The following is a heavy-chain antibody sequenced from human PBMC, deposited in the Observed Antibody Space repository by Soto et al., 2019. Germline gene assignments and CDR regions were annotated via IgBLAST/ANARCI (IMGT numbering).Heavy chain of an antibody. CDR3: ARAHDYGDYVDY. D-gene: IGHD4-17*01. CDR1: GGTFSSYT. CDR2: IIPILGIA. J-gene: IGHJ4*02. Sequence: QVQLVQSGAEVKKPGSSVKVSCKASGGTFSSYTISWVRQAPGQGLEWMGRIIPILGIANYAQKFQGRVTITADKSPSTAYMELSSLRSEDTAVYYSARAHDYGDYVDYWGQGTLVTVSS. V-gene: IGHV1-69*02.